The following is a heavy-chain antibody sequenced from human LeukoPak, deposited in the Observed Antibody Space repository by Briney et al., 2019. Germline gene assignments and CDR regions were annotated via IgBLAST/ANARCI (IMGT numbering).Heavy chain of an antibody. CDR1: GFTFSSYL. J-gene: IGHJ6*02. Sequence: PGGSLRLSCAASGFTFSSYLMSWVRQAPGKGLEWVANIKKDGSEKYYVDSVEGRFTISRDNAKNSLYLQMNSLRAEDTAAYFCARDGVFVDCTGGSCFYYYAMDVWGQGTTVAVSS. V-gene: IGHV3-7*01. CDR3: ARDGVFVDCTGGSCFYYYAMDV. CDR2: IKKDGSEK. D-gene: IGHD2-15*01.